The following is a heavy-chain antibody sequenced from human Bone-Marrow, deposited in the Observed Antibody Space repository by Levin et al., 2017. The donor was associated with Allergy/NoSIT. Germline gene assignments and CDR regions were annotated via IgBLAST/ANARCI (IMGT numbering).Heavy chain of an antibody. V-gene: IGHV4-4*02. J-gene: IGHJ4*02. Sequence: SETLSLTCTVSDGSISSSTWWSWVRQSPGKGLEWIGEIYHGGRTNYNPSLKSRVSMSVDKSKSQFSLKLSSVTAADTAVYYCARDPLDYGTNSGNYWGQGTLVTVSS. CDR3: ARDPLDYGTNSGNY. CDR2: IYHGGRT. CDR1: DGSISSSTW. D-gene: IGHD4-17*01.